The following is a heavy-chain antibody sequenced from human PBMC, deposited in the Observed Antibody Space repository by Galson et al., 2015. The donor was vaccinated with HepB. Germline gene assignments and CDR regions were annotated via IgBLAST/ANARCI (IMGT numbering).Heavy chain of an antibody. Sequence: SLRLSCAGSGFIFDNYWMTWVRQLPGKGLEWVARIRQDGSETDYGDSVKGRLIISRDNVEMSLYIQMRSLRVVDTAAYFCVREKSGSYLAVCHYRGRGTHVTGSS. CDR1: GFIFDNYW. J-gene: IGHJ4*01. CDR3: VREKSGSYLAVCHY. CDR2: IRQDGSET. V-gene: IGHV3-7*03. D-gene: IGHD1-26*01.